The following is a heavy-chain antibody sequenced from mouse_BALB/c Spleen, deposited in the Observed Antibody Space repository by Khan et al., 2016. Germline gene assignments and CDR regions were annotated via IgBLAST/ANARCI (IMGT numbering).Heavy chain of an antibody. Sequence: QVQLKESGAELVRPGVSVKISCKGSGYTFTDYAMHWVKQSHAKSLEWIGVISTYYGDASYNQKFKGKATMTVDKSSSTAYMELARLTSEDSAIYYCARVYDGLYYAMDYWGQGTSVTVSS. V-gene: IGHV1S137*01. D-gene: IGHD2-14*01. CDR3: ARVYDGLYYAMDY. J-gene: IGHJ4*01. CDR2: ISTYYGDA. CDR1: GYTFTDYA.